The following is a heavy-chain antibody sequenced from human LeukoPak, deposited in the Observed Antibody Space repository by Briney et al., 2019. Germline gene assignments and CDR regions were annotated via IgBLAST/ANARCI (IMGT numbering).Heavy chain of an antibody. CDR2: TYYTGTT. Sequence: SETLSLTCTVSGGSISSSNYYWGWIRQPPGKGLEWIGTTYYTGTTYYNPSLESRVTISVDTSKNQFSLKLSSVTAADTAIYYCARQSSSGTDCWGQGTLVTVSS. J-gene: IGHJ4*02. D-gene: IGHD3-22*01. CDR1: GGSISSSNYY. V-gene: IGHV4-39*01. CDR3: ARQSSSGTDC.